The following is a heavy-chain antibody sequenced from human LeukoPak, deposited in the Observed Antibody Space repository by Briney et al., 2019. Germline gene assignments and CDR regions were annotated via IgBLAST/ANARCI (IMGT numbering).Heavy chain of an antibody. Sequence: PRGSLCLSCAASGFTFSSNGMHWVRHAPGKGREWVAFIRFDGSNKYYTDSVKGRFTLSRDNSKNTLYLQINSLRAEDTAVYYCAKFNRQYCSSTSCYGGFDYWGQGTLVTVSS. V-gene: IGHV3-30*02. CDR3: AKFNRQYCSSTSCYGGFDY. CDR1: GFTFSSNG. D-gene: IGHD2-2*01. CDR2: IRFDGSNK. J-gene: IGHJ4*02.